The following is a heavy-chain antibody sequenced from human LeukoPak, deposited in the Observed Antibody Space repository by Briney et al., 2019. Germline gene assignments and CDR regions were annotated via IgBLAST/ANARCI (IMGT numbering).Heavy chain of an antibody. J-gene: IGHJ4*02. V-gene: IGHV3-7*03. Sequence: GGSLRLSCVASGFSISSHWMRWLRQAPGKGLEWVANIKQDGSEKYYVDSVKGRFTISRDNAKNSLYLQMNSLRAEDTAVYYCARDRLEHPYDYWGQGTLVTVSS. CDR1: GFSISSHW. D-gene: IGHD1/OR15-1a*01. CDR3: ARDRLEHPYDY. CDR2: IKQDGSEK.